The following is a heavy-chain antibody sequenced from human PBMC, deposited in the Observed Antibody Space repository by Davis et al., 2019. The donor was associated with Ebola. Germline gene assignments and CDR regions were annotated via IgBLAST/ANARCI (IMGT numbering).Heavy chain of an antibody. CDR2: IIPIFGTA. J-gene: IGHJ5*02. Sequence: SVKVSCKASGGTFSSYAISWVRQAPGQGLKWMGGIIPIFGTANYAQKFQGRVTITADESTSTAYMELSSLRSEDTAVYYCASYCSGGSCYSADPNWFDPWGQGTLVTVSS. D-gene: IGHD2-15*01. CDR1: GGTFSSYA. CDR3: ASYCSGGSCYSADPNWFDP. V-gene: IGHV1-69*13.